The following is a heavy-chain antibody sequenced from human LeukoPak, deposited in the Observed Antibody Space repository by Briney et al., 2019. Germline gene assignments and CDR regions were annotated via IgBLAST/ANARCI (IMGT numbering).Heavy chain of an antibody. J-gene: IGHJ3*02. D-gene: IGHD2-15*01. Sequence: SQTLLLTCAISGDSVSTNTGAWNWIRQSPSRGLEWLGRTYYRSQWHNEYAVSVKSRINVTSDTSKNQVSLQLNSVTLEDTAVYYCARGGSFAFDIWGQGTMVTVSA. CDR2: TYYRSQWHN. CDR3: ARGGSFAFDI. CDR1: GDSVSTNTGA. V-gene: IGHV6-1*01.